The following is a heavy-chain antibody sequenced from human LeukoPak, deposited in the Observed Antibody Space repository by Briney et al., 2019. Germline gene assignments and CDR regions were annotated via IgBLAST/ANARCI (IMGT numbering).Heavy chain of an antibody. CDR1: GYTFTSNY. D-gene: IGHD5-12*01. CDR2: IIPILGIA. J-gene: IGHJ4*02. V-gene: IGHV1-69*04. Sequence: SVKVSCKASGYTFTSNYMHWVRQAPGQGLEWMGRIIPILGIANYAQKFQGRVTITADKSTSTAYMELSSLRSEDTAVYYCAREGSGYEPSYDYWGQGTLVTVSS. CDR3: AREGSGYEPSYDY.